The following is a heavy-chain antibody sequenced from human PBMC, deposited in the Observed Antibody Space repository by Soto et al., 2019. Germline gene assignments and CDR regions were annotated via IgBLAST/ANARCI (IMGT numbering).Heavy chain of an antibody. V-gene: IGHV6-1*01. D-gene: IGHD1-26*01. J-gene: IGHJ5*01. CDR2: SYYRSKWSI. CDR1: GDSVSSNSAA. Sequence: SQTLSLTCAISGDSVSSNSAAWNWISQSPSRGLEWLGRSYYRSKWSIDYAISVNSRITVNPDTSKNQFSLHLNSVTPEEPAGYYCARMVGSTADSWGQGTLVTVSS. CDR3: ARMVGSTADS.